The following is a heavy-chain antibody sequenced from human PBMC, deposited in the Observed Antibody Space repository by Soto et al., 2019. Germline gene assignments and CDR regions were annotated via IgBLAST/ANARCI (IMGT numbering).Heavy chain of an antibody. CDR1: EFTFSTYP. D-gene: IGHD3-3*01. J-gene: IGHJ4*02. CDR2: ISYDGTNT. V-gene: IGHV3-30-3*01. Sequence: QVLLVESGGGVVQPGRSLRLSCAASEFTFSTYPMHWVRQAPGKGLEWVAVISYDGTNTYNADSVKGRFTISRDNSKNTLSLQINSLRGDDTAVYYCARGASDFWNAYPEIHFFDYCGQGAPVFVSS. CDR3: ARGASDFWNAYPEIHFFDY.